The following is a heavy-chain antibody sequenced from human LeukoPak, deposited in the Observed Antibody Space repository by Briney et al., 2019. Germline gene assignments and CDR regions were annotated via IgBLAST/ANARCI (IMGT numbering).Heavy chain of an antibody. V-gene: IGHV3-74*01. D-gene: IGHD4-17*01. J-gene: IGHJ4*02. CDR3: AREGGYGDPDY. CDR2: INSDGGST. Sequence: GGSLRLSCAASGFTFSSYWMHWVRQAPGKGLVWVSRINSDGGSTSYADSVKGRFTISRDNAKNTLFLQMNSLRAEDTAVYYCAREGGYGDPDYWGQGTLVTVSS. CDR1: GFTFSSYW.